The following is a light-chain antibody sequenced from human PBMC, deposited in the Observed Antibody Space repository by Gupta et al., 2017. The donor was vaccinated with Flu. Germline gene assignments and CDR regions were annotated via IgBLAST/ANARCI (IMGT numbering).Light chain of an antibody. CDR2: TAS. J-gene: IGKJ4*01. CDR3: QQSYLTPLT. V-gene: IGKV1-39*01. CDR1: QNINGY. Sequence: DIQMTQSPSSLSASVGDRVTITCRASQNINGYLNWYQQKPGNAPKLLIYTASSLQSGVPSRFGGSGSERDFTLTIYSLQPEDFATYYCQQSYLTPLTFGGGTXVEIK.